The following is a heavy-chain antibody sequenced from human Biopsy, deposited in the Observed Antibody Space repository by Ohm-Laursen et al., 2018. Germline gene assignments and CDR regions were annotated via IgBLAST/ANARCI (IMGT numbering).Heavy chain of an antibody. V-gene: IGHV4-38-2*02. Sequence: SETLSLTCSVSGYSISTAYYWAWIRQPPGKGLEWIASIYHIGSTNYNPSLKSRVSISVDTSKNQFSLRLTSVTAADPAVYYCARVGRAAPFDSWGQGTLVTVSS. CDR1: GYSISTAYY. J-gene: IGHJ4*02. D-gene: IGHD6-13*01. CDR2: IYHIGST. CDR3: ARVGRAAPFDS.